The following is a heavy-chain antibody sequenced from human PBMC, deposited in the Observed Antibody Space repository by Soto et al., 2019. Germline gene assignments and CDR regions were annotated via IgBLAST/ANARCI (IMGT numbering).Heavy chain of an antibody. CDR2: ISGSGGST. CDR1: GFTFSSYA. V-gene: IGHV3-23*01. Sequence: GGSLRLSCAASGFTFSSYAISWVRQAPAKGLEWVSAISGSGGSTYYADSVKGRFTISRDNSKNTLYLQVNSLRAEDTAVYYCAKATAAAGTSSWFDPWGQGTLVTVSS. D-gene: IGHD6-13*01. J-gene: IGHJ5*02. CDR3: AKATAAAGTSSWFDP.